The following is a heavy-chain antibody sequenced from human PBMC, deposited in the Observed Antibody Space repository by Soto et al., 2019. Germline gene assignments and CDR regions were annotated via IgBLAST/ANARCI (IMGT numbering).Heavy chain of an antibody. CDR1: GGSISSGGYS. D-gene: IGHD2-2*01. CDR3: ARLGGYCSSSSCYGYYGMDV. J-gene: IGHJ6*02. V-gene: IGHV4-30-2*01. Sequence: SETLSLTCAVSGGSISSGGYSWSWIRQPPGKGLEWIGYIYHSGSTYYNPSLKSRVTISVDRSKNQFSLKLSSVTVADTAVYYCARLGGYCSSSSCYGYYGMDVWGQGTTVTVSS. CDR2: IYHSGST.